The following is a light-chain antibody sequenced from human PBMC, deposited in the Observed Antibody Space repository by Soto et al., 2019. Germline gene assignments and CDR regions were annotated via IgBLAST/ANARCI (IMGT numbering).Light chain of an antibody. Sequence: QLVLTQPPSVSGSPGQSVTISCTGTSSDIGTYNRVSWYQQPPGTAPKLMISEVSNRPSGVPDRFSGSKSANTASLTISGLQAEDEADYYCSSYTSSDTIVFGGGTKLTVL. V-gene: IGLV2-18*02. CDR3: SSYTSSDTIV. CDR2: EVS. CDR1: SSDIGTYNR. J-gene: IGLJ2*01.